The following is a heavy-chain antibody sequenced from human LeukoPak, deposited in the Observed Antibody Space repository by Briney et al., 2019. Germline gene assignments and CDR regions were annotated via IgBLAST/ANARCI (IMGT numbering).Heavy chain of an antibody. CDR3: ARDNSAGTPTYWWFDP. Sequence: GASVKVSCKASGYRFTSYWMHWVRQAPGQGLEWMGVINPSGSGTRYAQPLQGRVTVTRDTSTNTDYMELSSLTSEDTAVYYCARDNSAGTPTYWWFDPWGQGTLVTVSS. J-gene: IGHJ5*02. CDR1: GYRFTSYW. V-gene: IGHV1-46*01. CDR2: INPSGSGT. D-gene: IGHD1/OR15-1a*01.